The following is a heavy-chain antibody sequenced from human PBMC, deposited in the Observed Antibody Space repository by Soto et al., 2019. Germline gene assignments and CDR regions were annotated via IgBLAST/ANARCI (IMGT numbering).Heavy chain of an antibody. CDR1: GYSFTSNW. CDR2: VNPGDSDA. D-gene: IGHD3-9*01. V-gene: IGHV5-51*01. Sequence: GESLKISCKGSGYSFTSNWIGWVRQMPGKGLEWMGIVNPGDSDARYSPSFRGQVTISADKSISTAYLQWSSLKASDTAMYYCARRVFYDFLTGYDKSPGYFDYWGQGTLVTVSS. CDR3: ARRVFYDFLTGYDKSPGYFDY. J-gene: IGHJ4*02.